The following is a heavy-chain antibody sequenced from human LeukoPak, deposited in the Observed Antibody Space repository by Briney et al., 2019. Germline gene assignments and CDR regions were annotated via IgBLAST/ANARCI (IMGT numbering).Heavy chain of an antibody. V-gene: IGHV3-48*03. Sequence: GSXRLSCAASGFTFSSYEMNWVRQAPGKGLEWVSYISSSGSTIYCADSVKGRFTISRDNAKNSLYLQMNSLRAEDTAVYYCAREGVGNLGYYYGMDVWGQGTTVTVSS. CDR3: AREGVGNLGYYYGMDV. CDR2: ISSSGSTI. J-gene: IGHJ6*02. CDR1: GFTFSSYE. D-gene: IGHD4-23*01.